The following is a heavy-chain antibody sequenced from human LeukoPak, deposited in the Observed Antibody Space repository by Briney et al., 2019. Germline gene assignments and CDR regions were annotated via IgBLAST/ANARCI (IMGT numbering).Heavy chain of an antibody. J-gene: IGHJ4*02. D-gene: IGHD6-6*01. CDR3: ARDMDSSSPYFDY. CDR2: INPNSGGT. V-gene: IGHV1-2*02. CDR1: GYTFTGYY. Sequence: ASVKVSCKASGYTFTGYYMHWVRQAPGQGLEWMGWINPNSGGTNYAQKFQGRVTMTRDTSISTAYMELSRLRSDDTAVYYCARDMDSSSPYFDYWGQGTLVTVSS.